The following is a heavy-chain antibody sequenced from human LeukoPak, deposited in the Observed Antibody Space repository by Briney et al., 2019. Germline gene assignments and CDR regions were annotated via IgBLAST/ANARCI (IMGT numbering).Heavy chain of an antibody. CDR2: ISGSGGST. CDR1: GFTFSSYA. Sequence: GGSLRLSCAASGFTFSSYAMSWVRQAPGKGLEWVSAISGSGGSTYYADSVKGRFTTSRDNSKNTLYLQMNSLRAEDTAVYYCAKTSYYDFWSQPMDVWGQGTTVTVSS. V-gene: IGHV3-23*01. J-gene: IGHJ6*02. D-gene: IGHD3-3*01. CDR3: AKTSYYDFWSQPMDV.